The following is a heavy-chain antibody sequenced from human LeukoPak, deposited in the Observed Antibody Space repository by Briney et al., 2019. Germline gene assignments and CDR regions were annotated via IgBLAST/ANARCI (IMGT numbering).Heavy chain of an antibody. CDR2: ISGSGGST. Sequence: GGSLRLSCAASGFTFSSYAMSWVRQAPGKGLEWVSAISGSGGSTYYADSVKGRFTISRDNSKNTLYLRMNSLRAEDTAVYYCANLLWFGESDYWGQGTLVTVSS. J-gene: IGHJ4*02. CDR3: ANLLWFGESDY. D-gene: IGHD3-10*01. V-gene: IGHV3-23*01. CDR1: GFTFSSYA.